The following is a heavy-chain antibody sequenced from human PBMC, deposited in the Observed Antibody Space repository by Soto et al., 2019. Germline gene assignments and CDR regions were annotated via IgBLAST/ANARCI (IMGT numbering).Heavy chain of an antibody. CDR3: ARRGYSYGYNYYYGMDV. V-gene: IGHV1-69*02. J-gene: IGHJ6*02. Sequence: QVQLVQSGAEVKKPGSSVKVSCKASGGTFSSYTISWVRQAPGQGLEWMGRIIPILGIANYAQKFQGRVTITADKSTSTAYMEMSRLRSEDTAVYYCARRGYSYGYNYYYGMDVWGQGTTVTVSS. CDR1: GGTFSSYT. CDR2: IIPILGIA. D-gene: IGHD5-18*01.